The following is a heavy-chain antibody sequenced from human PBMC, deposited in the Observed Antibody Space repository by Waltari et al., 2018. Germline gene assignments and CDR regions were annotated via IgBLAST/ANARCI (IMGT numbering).Heavy chain of an antibody. Sequence: EVQLVESGGGLIQPGGSLRLSCAASGFTVTDNYMGWVRQAPGKGLEWVSVIYTDGRTYYADSVKGRFTVSRDDSKNTLYLQMNSLRAEDTAMYYCARDGFPDDYGDYLGYWGQGTLVTVSS. D-gene: IGHD4-17*01. CDR3: ARDGFPDDYGDYLGY. V-gene: IGHV3-53*01. J-gene: IGHJ4*02. CDR2: IYTDGRT. CDR1: GFTVTDNY.